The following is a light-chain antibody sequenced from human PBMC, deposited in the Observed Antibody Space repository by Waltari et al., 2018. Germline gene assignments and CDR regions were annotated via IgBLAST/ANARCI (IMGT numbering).Light chain of an antibody. J-gene: IGLJ2*01. V-gene: IGLV3-21*02. CDR1: DLETKR. CDR3: QVWDSGADRVV. CDR2: DDT. Sequence: SYVLTQPPSVSVAPGQPAKIPCGGPDLETKRVHWYPQRPGQAPVLVMYDDTYRPSGIPARFSGSNSGNTATLTISRVEAGDEGDYYCQVWDSGADRVVFGGGTDLTVL.